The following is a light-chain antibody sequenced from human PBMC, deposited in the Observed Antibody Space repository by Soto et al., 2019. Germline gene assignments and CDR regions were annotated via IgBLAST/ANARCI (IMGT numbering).Light chain of an antibody. CDR3: HQYNNWLALT. J-gene: IGKJ4*01. V-gene: IGKV3-15*01. CDR2: DAS. Sequence: FVLTQSPATLSLSPGERATLSCRASQTVGSNVAWYQQKPGQAPRLLIYDASTRATGIPVRFRGSGSGTEFTLTISSLQSEDSAVYYCHQYNNWLALTFGGGTKVDIK. CDR1: QTVGSN.